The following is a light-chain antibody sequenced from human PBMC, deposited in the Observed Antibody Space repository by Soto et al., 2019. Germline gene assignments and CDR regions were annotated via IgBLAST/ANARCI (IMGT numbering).Light chain of an antibody. CDR2: GAS. Sequence: DIQMTQSPSSVSASVGDRVTITCRASQVISSWLAWYQQKPGQSPRLLIYGASNLETGFPSRFTGSESGTLFTLTINNLQPEDFATCYCQQVSSFPFTFGGGTKVDIK. V-gene: IGKV1-12*02. CDR3: QQVSSFPFT. J-gene: IGKJ4*01. CDR1: QVISSW.